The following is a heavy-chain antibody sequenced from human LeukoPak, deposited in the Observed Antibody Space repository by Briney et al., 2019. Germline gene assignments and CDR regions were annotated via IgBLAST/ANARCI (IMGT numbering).Heavy chain of an antibody. CDR3: ARGAPTRVIAARLKDHYYYMDV. J-gene: IGHJ6*03. D-gene: IGHD6-6*01. CDR2: IYPGDSDT. CDR1: GYRFTTNW. V-gene: IGHV5-51*01. Sequence: GESLKISCKGSGYRFTTNWIGWVRQMPGKGLEWVGIIYPGDSDTRYSPSFQGQVTISADKSISTAYLQWSSLKASDTAMYYCARGAPTRVIAARLKDHYYYMDVWGKGTTVTVSS.